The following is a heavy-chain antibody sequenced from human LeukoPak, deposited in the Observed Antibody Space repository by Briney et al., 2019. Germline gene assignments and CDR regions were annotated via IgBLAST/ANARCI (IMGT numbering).Heavy chain of an antibody. D-gene: IGHD6-19*01. CDR2: IIPIFGTA. CDR3: ARGKWLAYFDY. J-gene: IGHJ4*02. Sequence: SVKVSCKASGGTFSNYAISWVRQAPGQGLEWMGGIIPIFGTANYAQKFQGRVTISTDESTSTAYMELSSLRSEDTAVYYCARGKWLAYFDYWGQGTLATVSS. CDR1: GGTFSNYA. V-gene: IGHV1-69*05.